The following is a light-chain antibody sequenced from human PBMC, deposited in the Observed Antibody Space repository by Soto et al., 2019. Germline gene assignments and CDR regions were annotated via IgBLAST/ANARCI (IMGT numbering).Light chain of an antibody. J-gene: IGKJ1*01. CDR2: KAS. CDR3: QQYNSYSPTWT. Sequence: DIQMTQSPSTLSATVGDRVTITCRASQSISSWLDWYQQKPGKAPKLLIYKASSLESGVPSRFSGSGSGTEFTLTISSLQPDDFATYYCQQYNSYSPTWTFGQGTKV. V-gene: IGKV1-5*03. CDR1: QSISSW.